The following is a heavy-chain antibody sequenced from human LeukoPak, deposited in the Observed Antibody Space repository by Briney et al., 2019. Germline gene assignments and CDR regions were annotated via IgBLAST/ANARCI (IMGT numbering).Heavy chain of an antibody. V-gene: IGHV3-33*01. CDR2: IWYDGSNK. CDR3: ARDREGWTDRGYFDL. CDR1: RLTFRNYG. J-gene: IGHJ4*02. Sequence: GGSLRLSCAASRLTFRNYGMHWVRQAPGKGLEWVAVIWYDGSNKYYADSVKGRFTISRDNSKNMLYLQMNSLRAEDTAMYYCARDREGWTDRGYFDLWGRGTVVTVAS. D-gene: IGHD3-9*01.